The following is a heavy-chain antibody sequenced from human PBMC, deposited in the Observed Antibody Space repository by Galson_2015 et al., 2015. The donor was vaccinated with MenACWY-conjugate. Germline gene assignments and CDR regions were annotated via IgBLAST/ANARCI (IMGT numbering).Heavy chain of an antibody. D-gene: IGHD6-19*01. CDR2: IHYSGST. J-gene: IGHJ4*02. CDR1: GASISTDY. CDR3: AIWVAVKMIEY. V-gene: IGHV4-59*03. Sequence: QVQLQESGPGLVKPSETLSLTCTVSGASISTDYWSWIRQPPGKGLEWIGYIHYSGSTKYNPSLKTRITMSLDTSENQFSLKLSSVTAADTAVYYCAIWVAVKMIEYCGQGTLVTVSS.